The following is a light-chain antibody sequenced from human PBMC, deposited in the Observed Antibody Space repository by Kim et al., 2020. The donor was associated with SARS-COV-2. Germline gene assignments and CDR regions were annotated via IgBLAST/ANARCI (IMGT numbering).Light chain of an antibody. CDR2: DVS. V-gene: IGLV2-14*03. J-gene: IGLJ2*01. CDR3: SSYTSGSTLI. CDR1: SSDVGAYNY. Sequence: QSALTQPASVSGSPGQSITISCTGTSSDVGAYNYVSWYQQHPGKAPKLMIYDVSSRPSGVSDRFSGSKSGNTASLTISGLQAEDETDYYCSSYTSGSTLIFGGGTQLTVL.